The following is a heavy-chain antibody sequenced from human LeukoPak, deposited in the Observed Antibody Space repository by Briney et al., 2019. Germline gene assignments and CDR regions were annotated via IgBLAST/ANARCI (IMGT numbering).Heavy chain of an antibody. CDR1: SDSTTNYY. Sequence: SETLSLTCSVSSDSTTNYYWSWIRQPAGKGLEWIGRIYTSGNTNYNPSLKSRVTMSLDTSKTQFSLKLSSVTAADTAVYYCAREGILTSRAYDYWGQGTQVTVSS. CDR3: AREGILTSRAYDY. J-gene: IGHJ4*02. V-gene: IGHV4-4*07. D-gene: IGHD3-16*01. CDR2: IYTSGNT.